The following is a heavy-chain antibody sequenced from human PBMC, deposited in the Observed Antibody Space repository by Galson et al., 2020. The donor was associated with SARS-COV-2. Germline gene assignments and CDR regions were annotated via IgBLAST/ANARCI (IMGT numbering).Heavy chain of an antibody. J-gene: IGHJ4*02. V-gene: IGHV3-23*01. CDR2: VSGSGETT. Sequence: GGSLRLSCAASGFTFSRCVMNWVRQAPGKGLEWVSAVSGSGETTYYADSVKGRFTVSRDNSKNTVYLQVDSLRAEDTAFYYCARDQSYYFGSGSYTIDFWGQGTLVTVSS. CDR1: GFTFSRCV. D-gene: IGHD3-10*01. CDR3: ARDQSYYFGSGSYTIDF.